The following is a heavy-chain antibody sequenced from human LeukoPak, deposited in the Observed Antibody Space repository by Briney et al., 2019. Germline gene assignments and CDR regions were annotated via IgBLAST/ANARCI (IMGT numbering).Heavy chain of an antibody. D-gene: IGHD6-6*01. Sequence: PSETLSLTCGVSGESVSGFYWNWIRQTPGKGLEWIGYIYYTGSTNYHPSLKSRVTISIDPAKNQFSLKLSSVTAADTAVYYCARESAEYSSSETRPNFDYWGQGTLVTVSS. J-gene: IGHJ4*02. V-gene: IGHV4-59*02. CDR1: GESVSGFY. CDR3: ARESAEYSSSETRPNFDY. CDR2: IYYTGST.